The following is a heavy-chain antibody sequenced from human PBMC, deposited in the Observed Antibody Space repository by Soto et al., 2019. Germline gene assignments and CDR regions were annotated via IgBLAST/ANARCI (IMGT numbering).Heavy chain of an antibody. V-gene: IGHV4-59*01. J-gene: IGHJ6*03. Sequence: SETLSLTCTVSGGSISSYYWSWIRQPPGKGLEWIGYIYYSGSTNYNPSLKSRVTISVDTSKNQFSLKLSSVTAADTAVYYCARADYYYYYMDVWGKGTTVTVSS. CDR2: IYYSGST. CDR1: GGSISSYY. CDR3: ARADYYYYYMDV.